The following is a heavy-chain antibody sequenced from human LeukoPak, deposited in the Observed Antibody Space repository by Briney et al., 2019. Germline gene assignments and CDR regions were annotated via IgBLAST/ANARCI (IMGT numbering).Heavy chain of an antibody. Sequence: GGSLRLSCAASGFTISSYAMHWVRQAPGKGLEWVAVISYDGSNKYYADSVKGRFTISRDNSKNTLYLQMNSLRAEDTAVDYCARDRAGTGGWFDPWGQGTLVTVSS. J-gene: IGHJ5*02. CDR2: ISYDGSNK. CDR3: ARDRAGTGGWFDP. V-gene: IGHV3-30*04. CDR1: GFTISSYA. D-gene: IGHD2-8*02.